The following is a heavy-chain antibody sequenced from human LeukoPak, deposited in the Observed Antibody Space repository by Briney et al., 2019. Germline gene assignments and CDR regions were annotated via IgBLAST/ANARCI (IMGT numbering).Heavy chain of an antibody. CDR1: GYTFTSYY. V-gene: IGHV1-46*01. J-gene: IGHJ5*02. Sequence: ASVKVSCKASGYTFTSYYMHWVRQAPGQGLEWMGIINPSGGSTSYAQKLQGRVTMTTDTSTSTAYMELRSLRSDDTAVYYCARTGGGLWFGESVNWFDPWGQGTLVTVSS. D-gene: IGHD3-10*01. CDR2: INPSGGST. CDR3: ARTGGGLWFGESVNWFDP.